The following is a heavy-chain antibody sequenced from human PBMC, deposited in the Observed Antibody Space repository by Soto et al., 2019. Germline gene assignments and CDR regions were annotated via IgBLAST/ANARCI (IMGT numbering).Heavy chain of an antibody. CDR2: IYPGDSDT. D-gene: IGHD6-13*01. CDR1: GYSFTSYW. V-gene: IGHV5-51*01. Sequence: GESLKISCKGSGYSFTSYWIGWVRQMPGKGLEWMGIIYPGDSDTRYSPSFQGQVTISADKSISTAYLQWSSLKASDTAVYYCASSPGIAAAEIDYWGQGTLVTVSS. J-gene: IGHJ4*02. CDR3: ASSPGIAAAEIDY.